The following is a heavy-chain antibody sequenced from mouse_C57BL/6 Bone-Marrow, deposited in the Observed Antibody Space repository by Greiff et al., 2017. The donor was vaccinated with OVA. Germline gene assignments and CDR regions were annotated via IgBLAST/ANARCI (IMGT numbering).Heavy chain of an antibody. D-gene: IGHD1-1*01. CDR3: ARDFYDPNWYFDV. V-gene: IGHV1-52*01. CDR2: IDPSDSET. J-gene: IGHJ1*03. CDR1: GYTFTSYW. Sequence: QVQLKQPGAELVRPGSSVKLSCKASGYTFTSYWMHWVKQRPIQGLEWIGNIDPSDSETHYNQKFKDKATLTVDKSSSTAYMQLSSLTSEDSAVYYCARDFYDPNWYFDVWGTGTTVTVSS.